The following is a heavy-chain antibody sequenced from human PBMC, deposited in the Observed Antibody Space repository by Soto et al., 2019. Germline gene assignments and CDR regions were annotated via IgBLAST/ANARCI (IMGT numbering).Heavy chain of an antibody. CDR1: GGSFSGYY. J-gene: IGHJ5*02. D-gene: IGHD6-25*01. CDR2: INHSGST. V-gene: IGHV4-34*01. CDR3: XRGFARIIAAPSSGWFDP. Sequence: QVQLQQWGAGLLKPSETLSLTCAVYGGSFSGYYWSWIRQPPGKGLEWIGEINHSGSTNYNPSLKSRVTISVDTSKNQFSLKLSSVTAADTAVYYCXRGFARIIAAPSSGWFDPWGQGTLVTVSS.